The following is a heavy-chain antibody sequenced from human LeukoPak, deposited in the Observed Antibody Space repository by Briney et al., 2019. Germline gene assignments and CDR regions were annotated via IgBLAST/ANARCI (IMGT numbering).Heavy chain of an antibody. J-gene: IGHJ2*01. CDR1: GDTSGRYG. Sequence: SVRVSCKASGDTSGRYGISWVRQAPGQGLEWMGRIIPMFGATKYVEKFQGRVTITADTSTSTVYMELSSLTSEDTAVYFCAREGGEFCSGGACHHWYFDLWGRGTLVTVSS. CDR2: IIPMFGAT. D-gene: IGHD2-15*01. V-gene: IGHV1-69*06. CDR3: AREGGEFCSGGACHHWYFDL.